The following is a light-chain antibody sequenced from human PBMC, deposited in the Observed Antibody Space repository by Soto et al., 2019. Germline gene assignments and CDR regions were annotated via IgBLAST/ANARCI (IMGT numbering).Light chain of an antibody. V-gene: IGKV1-6*01. J-gene: IGKJ1*01. CDR2: AAS. CDR3: QQDYNYPWT. CDR1: QGIRND. Sequence: AIQMTQSPSSLSASVGDRVTITCRASQGIRNDLGWLQQKPGKAPKLLIYAASSLQSGVPSRFSGSGSGTDFTLTISSLQPEDFASYYCQQDYNYPWTFGQGTKVEIK.